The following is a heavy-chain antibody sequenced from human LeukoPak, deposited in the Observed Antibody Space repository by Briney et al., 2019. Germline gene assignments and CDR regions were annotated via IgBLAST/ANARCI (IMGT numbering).Heavy chain of an antibody. D-gene: IGHD5-24*01. J-gene: IGHJ5*02. Sequence: KFQGRVTITGDTSASTAYMELSSRRSEDTAVYYCARDRVSPMGFDPWGQGTLVTVSS. CDR3: ARDRVSPMGFDP. V-gene: IGHV1-3*01.